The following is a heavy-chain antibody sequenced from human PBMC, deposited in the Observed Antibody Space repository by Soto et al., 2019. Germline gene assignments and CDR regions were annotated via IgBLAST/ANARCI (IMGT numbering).Heavy chain of an antibody. CDR1: GFTFSSYW. D-gene: IGHD3-9*01. Sequence: GGSLRLSCAASGFTFSSYWMSWVRQAPGKGLEWVANIKQDGSEKYYVDSVKGRFTISRDNAKNSLYLQMNSLRAGDTAVYYCARGPPRPVDYVILTGYHNGDYMDVRGKGTTVTVSS. CDR3: ARGPPRPVDYVILTGYHNGDYMDV. CDR2: IKQDGSEK. V-gene: IGHV3-7*01. J-gene: IGHJ6*03.